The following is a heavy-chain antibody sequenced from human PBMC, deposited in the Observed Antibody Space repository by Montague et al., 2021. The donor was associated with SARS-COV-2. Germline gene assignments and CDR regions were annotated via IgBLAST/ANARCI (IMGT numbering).Heavy chain of an antibody. CDR3: GRVGGNEYRCFDY. J-gene: IGHJ4*02. Sequence: TLSLTCTVSGDSISSGTHYWSCIRQPAGKGLEWIGRIYSSGSTNYTPSLKSRLTIPVDTSKNQFSLNLSSVTAADTAVYYCGRVGGNEYRCFDYWGQGSLVTVSS. V-gene: IGHV4-61*02. CDR1: GDSISSGTHY. D-gene: IGHD1-1*01. CDR2: IYSSGST.